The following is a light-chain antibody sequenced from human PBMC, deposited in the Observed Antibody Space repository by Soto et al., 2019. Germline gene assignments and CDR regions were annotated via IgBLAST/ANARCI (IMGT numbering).Light chain of an antibody. CDR1: WSNIGTNS. CDR2: SSS. J-gene: IGLJ1*01. Sequence: QSVLNQPPSMSGTPGQKVTISCSGSWSNIGTNSVSWYQQFPGAAPKVLIYSSSRRPSGVPDRFSGSNSGTSASLAISGLRSEDEADYYCATWDDSLNGCVFGTGTKVTVL. CDR3: ATWDDSLNGCV. V-gene: IGLV1-44*01.